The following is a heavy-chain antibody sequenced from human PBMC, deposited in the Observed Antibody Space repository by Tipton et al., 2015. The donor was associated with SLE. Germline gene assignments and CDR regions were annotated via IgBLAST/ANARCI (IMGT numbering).Heavy chain of an antibody. CDR3: ARDRLVLSGTHSFDY. CDR1: GFTFNTYS. CDR2: ISSSSSYI. J-gene: IGHJ4*02. D-gene: IGHD3-3*01. V-gene: IGHV3-21*01. Sequence: GSLRLSCAASGFTFNTYSMNWVRQAPGKGLEWVSSISSSSSYIYYADSVKARFTISRDNAKNSLYLQMNSLRGEDTAIYYCARDRLVLSGTHSFDYWGQGTLVTVSS.